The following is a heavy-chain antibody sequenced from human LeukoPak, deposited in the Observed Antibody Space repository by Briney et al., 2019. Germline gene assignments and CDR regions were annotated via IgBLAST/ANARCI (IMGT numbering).Heavy chain of an antibody. CDR3: ARGYSEGYYYDSSGYPLDY. V-gene: IGHV3-64*01. Sequence: PGGSLRLSCAASGFTFSSYAMHWVRQAPGKGLEYVSAISSNGGSTYYANSVKGRFTISRDNSKNTLYLQMGSLRAEDMAVYYCARGYSEGYYYDSSGYPLDYWGQGTLVTVSS. CDR1: GFTFSSYA. D-gene: IGHD3-22*01. J-gene: IGHJ4*02. CDR2: ISSNGGST.